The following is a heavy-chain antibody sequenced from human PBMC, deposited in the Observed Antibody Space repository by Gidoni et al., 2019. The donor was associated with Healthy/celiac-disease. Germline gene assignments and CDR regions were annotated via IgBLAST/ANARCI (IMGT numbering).Heavy chain of an antibody. CDR3: ARARDLWTGGELWFDP. D-gene: IGHD1-26*01. CDR2: IYTSGST. Sequence: QVQLQESGPGLVKPSETLSLTCTVSGGPISSYYWSWIRQPAGKGLEWIGRIYTSGSTNYNPSLKSLVTMSVDTSKNQLSLKLSSVTAADTAVYYWARARDLWTGGELWFDPWGQGTLVTVSS. V-gene: IGHV4-4*07. J-gene: IGHJ5*02. CDR1: GGPISSYY.